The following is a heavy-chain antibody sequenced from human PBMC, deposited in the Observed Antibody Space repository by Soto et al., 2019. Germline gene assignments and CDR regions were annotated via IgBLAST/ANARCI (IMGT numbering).Heavy chain of an antibody. CDR1: GFSLIVYVVR. V-gene: IGHV2-5*01. D-gene: IGHD3-22*01. Sequence: SGPTLVNPTQTLTLTFSFSGFSLIVYVVRVIWFRQPPGETLEWLALIHWNDDKRYSPYLKSRLTITKDTSKNQVVLTLTNLDPLDTGTYFCAHTKDSSGFLTSWGQGILVTVSS. J-gene: IGHJ5*02. CDR3: AHTKDSSGFLTS. CDR2: IHWNDDK.